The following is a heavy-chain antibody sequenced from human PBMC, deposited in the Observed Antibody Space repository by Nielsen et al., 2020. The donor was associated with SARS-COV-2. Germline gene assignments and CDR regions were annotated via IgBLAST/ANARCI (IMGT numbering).Heavy chain of an antibody. CDR2: ISAYNGNT. CDR1: GYTLTELS. D-gene: IGHD6-13*01. J-gene: IGHJ4*02. Sequence: ASVKVSCKVSGYTLTELSMHWVRQAPGKGLEWMGWISAYNGNTNYAQKLQGRVTMTTDTSTSTAYMELRSLRSDDTAVYYCARGSGIAAAGFDYWGQGTLVTVSS. V-gene: IGHV1-18*01. CDR3: ARGSGIAAAGFDY.